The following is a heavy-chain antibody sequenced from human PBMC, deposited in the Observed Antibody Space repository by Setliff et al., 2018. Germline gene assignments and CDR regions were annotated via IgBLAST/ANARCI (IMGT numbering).Heavy chain of an antibody. CDR2: INHSGST. Sequence: SETLSLTCTVYGASFSDYYWGWIRQPPGKGLEWIAEINHSGSTNYNPSLKSRVTISVDASKNQFSLKLSSVTAADTAVYYFRLAHCNTTSCEEALDFWSQGTLVTVSS. CDR3: RLAHCNTTSCEEALDF. CDR1: GASFSDYY. J-gene: IGHJ4*02. D-gene: IGHD2-2*01. V-gene: IGHV4-34*01.